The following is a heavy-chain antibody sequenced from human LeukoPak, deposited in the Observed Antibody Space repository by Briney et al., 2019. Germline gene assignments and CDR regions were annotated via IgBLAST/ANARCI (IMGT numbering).Heavy chain of an antibody. D-gene: IGHD6-19*01. CDR1: GFTFSSYE. J-gene: IGHJ4*02. V-gene: IGHV3-48*03. CDR3: ARATRYRSGWFDY. Sequence: GGSLRLSCAASGFTFSSYEMNWVRQAPGKGLEWVSYISSSGSTIYYADSVKGRLTISRDNAKNSLYLQMNSLRAEDTAVYYCARATRYRSGWFDYWGQGTLVTVSS. CDR2: ISSSGSTI.